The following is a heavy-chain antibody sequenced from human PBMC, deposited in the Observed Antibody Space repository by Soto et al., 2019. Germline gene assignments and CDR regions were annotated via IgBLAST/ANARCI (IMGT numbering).Heavy chain of an antibody. Sequence: WGSLRLSCTASGFTFSDWYMTWLRQAPGKGLEWVSKIGGSGTVMYYADSVKGRFTVSRDNAKNSLYLEMNSLRDEDTAVYYCACDPYDYASDVRGQVTPATISS. CDR2: IGGSGTVM. CDR1: GFTFSDWY. J-gene: IGHJ4*02. CDR3: ACDPYDYASDV. V-gene: IGHV3-11*01. D-gene: IGHD3-16*01.